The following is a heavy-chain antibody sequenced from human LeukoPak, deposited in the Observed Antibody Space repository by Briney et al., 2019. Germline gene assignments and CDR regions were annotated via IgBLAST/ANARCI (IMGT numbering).Heavy chain of an antibody. V-gene: IGHV4-39*01. CDR2: IYYSGST. J-gene: IGHJ5*02. Sequence: SETLSLTCTVSGGSISSSSYYWGWIRQPPGKGLEWIGSIYYSGSTYYNPSLKSRVTISVDTSKSQFSLKLSSVTAADTAVYYCARLVPEWELREFSERDWFDPWGQGTLVTVSS. CDR3: ARLVPEWELREFSERDWFDP. CDR1: GGSISSSSYY. D-gene: IGHD1-26*01.